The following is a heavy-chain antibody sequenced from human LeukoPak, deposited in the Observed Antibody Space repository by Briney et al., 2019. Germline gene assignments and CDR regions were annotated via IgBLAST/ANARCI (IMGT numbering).Heavy chain of an antibody. V-gene: IGHV3-66*01. CDR2: ISTAGQT. Sequence: GGSLRLSCAASGLTVRTNYMHWVRQSPGKGLEWVSVISTAGQTYYADSVKARFIVSRDTSNNTLSLQMNNLRVDDTAVYYRARERLGLDVWGQGTTVTVSS. D-gene: IGHD6-19*01. CDR3: ARERLGLDV. CDR1: GLTVRTNY. J-gene: IGHJ6*02.